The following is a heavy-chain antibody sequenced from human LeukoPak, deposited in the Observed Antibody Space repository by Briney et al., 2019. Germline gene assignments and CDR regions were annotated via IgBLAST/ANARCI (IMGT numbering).Heavy chain of an antibody. Sequence: GGSLRLSCAASGFTFSSYAMHWVRQAPGKGLEWVAVISYDGSNKYYADSVKGRFTISRDNSKNTLYLQMNSLRAEDTAVYYCARDLYSNYVRHLGYWGQGTLVTVSS. D-gene: IGHD4-11*01. CDR1: GFTFSSYA. J-gene: IGHJ4*02. V-gene: IGHV3-30-3*01. CDR3: ARDLYSNYVRHLGY. CDR2: ISYDGSNK.